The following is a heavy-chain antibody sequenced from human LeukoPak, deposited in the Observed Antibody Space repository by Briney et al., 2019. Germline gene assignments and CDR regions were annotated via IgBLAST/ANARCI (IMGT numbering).Heavy chain of an antibody. CDR3: ARDPPLGSCSTISCPHLDY. CDR2: ISSSSFI. J-gene: IGHJ4*02. D-gene: IGHD2-2*01. V-gene: IGHV3-21*01. CDR1: GFTLTTYT. Sequence: GGSLRLSCAASGFTLTTYTMNWVRQAPGKGLEWVSSISSSSFIYYADSVKGRFTISRDNAKNSLYLQMNSLRAEDTAVYYCARDPPLGSCSTISCPHLDYWGQGTLVTVSS.